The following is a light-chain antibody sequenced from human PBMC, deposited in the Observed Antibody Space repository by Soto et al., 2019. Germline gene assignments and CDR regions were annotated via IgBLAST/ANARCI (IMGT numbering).Light chain of an antibody. CDR2: RNY. CDR1: SSNIGRNY. Sequence: QSVLTQPPSTSGTPGQRVTISCSGSSSNIGRNYVFWYQQLPGTAPKLLIYRNYQRPSGVPDRFSGSKSGTSASLAISGLRSEDEADYSCAAWDDSVSGYVFGTGTKVTVL. CDR3: AAWDDSVSGYV. J-gene: IGLJ1*01. V-gene: IGLV1-47*01.